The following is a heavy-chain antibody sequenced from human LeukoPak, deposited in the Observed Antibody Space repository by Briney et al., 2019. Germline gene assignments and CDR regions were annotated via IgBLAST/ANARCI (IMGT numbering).Heavy chain of an antibody. CDR1: GGSISSSSYY. CDR3: ARLPGSPTYYCDSSGYLPTSYLDY. Sequence: PSETLSLTCTVSGGSISSSSYYWGWIRQPPGKGLEWIGSIYYSGSTYYNPSLKSRVTISVDTSKNQFSLKLSSVTAADTAVYYCARLPGSPTYYCDSSGYLPTSYLDYWGQGTLVTVSS. V-gene: IGHV4-39*01. CDR2: IYYSGST. J-gene: IGHJ4*02. D-gene: IGHD3-22*01.